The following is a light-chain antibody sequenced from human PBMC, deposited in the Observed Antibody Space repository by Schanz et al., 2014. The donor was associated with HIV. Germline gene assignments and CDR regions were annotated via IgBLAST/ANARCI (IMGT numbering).Light chain of an antibody. Sequence: EIVLTQSPGTLSVSPGERATLSCRASQSVGSNLAWYQQKPGQAPRLLIYDASTRASATPARFTGSGSGTDFTLTISSLEPEDFAVYYCQQRSNWPTFGGGTKVEIK. V-gene: IGKV3-11*01. J-gene: IGKJ4*01. CDR3: QQRSNWPT. CDR2: DAS. CDR1: QSVGSN.